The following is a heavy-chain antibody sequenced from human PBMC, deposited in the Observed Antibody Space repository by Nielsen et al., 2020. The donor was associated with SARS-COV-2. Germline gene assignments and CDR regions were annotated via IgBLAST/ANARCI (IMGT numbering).Heavy chain of an antibody. V-gene: IGHV3-23*01. J-gene: IGHJ4*02. D-gene: IGHD5-24*01. CDR2: ISAGGDKT. CDR3: AKGAQEMD. Sequence: GESLKISCAASGFSFNVHAMTWVRQAPGKGLEWVSTISAGGDKTYYAGSVKGRLTISRDSSKNTVYLQMDNLRADDTALYYCAKGAQEMDWGQGTLVTVSS. CDR1: GFSFNVHA.